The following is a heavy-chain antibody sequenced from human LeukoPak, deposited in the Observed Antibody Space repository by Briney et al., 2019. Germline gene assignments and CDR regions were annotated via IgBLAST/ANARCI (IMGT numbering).Heavy chain of an antibody. CDR2: IYTSGST. CDR3: ARAHYYDSRYLGGPLGYYYMDV. D-gene: IGHD3-22*01. J-gene: IGHJ6*03. Sequence: PSETLSLTCTVSGGSISSGSYYWSWIRQPAGKGLEWIGRIYTSGSTNYNPSLKSRVTMSVDTSKNQFSLKLSSVTAADTAVYYCARAHYYDSRYLGGPLGYYYMDVWGKGTTVTVSS. CDR1: GGSISSGSYY. V-gene: IGHV4-61*02.